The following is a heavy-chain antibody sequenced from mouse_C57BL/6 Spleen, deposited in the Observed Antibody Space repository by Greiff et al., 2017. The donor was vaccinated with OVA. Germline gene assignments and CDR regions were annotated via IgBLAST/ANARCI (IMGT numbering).Heavy chain of an antibody. CDR2: INPSSGYT. CDR1: GYTFTSYT. J-gene: IGHJ2*01. V-gene: IGHV1-4*01. D-gene: IGHD1-1*02. CDR3: ASGGSFDY. Sequence: VKLVESGAELARPGASVKMSCKASGYTFTSYTMHWVKQRPGQGLEWIGYINPSSGYTKYNQKFKDKATLTADKSSSTAYMQLSSLTSEDSAVYYCASGGSFDYWGQGTTLTVSS.